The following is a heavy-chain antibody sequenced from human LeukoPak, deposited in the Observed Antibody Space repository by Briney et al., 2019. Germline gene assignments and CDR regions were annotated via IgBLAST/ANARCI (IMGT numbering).Heavy chain of an antibody. CDR3: ARVGARLGAFDI. Sequence: GGSLRLSCAASGFTFSSYWMHWVRQAPGKGLVWGSRINSDGSRTTYADSVKGRFTISRDNAKNTLYLQMNSLRAEDTAVYYCARVGARLGAFDIWGQGTMVTVSS. J-gene: IGHJ3*02. CDR2: INSDGSRT. V-gene: IGHV3-74*01. CDR1: GFTFSSYW. D-gene: IGHD6-25*01.